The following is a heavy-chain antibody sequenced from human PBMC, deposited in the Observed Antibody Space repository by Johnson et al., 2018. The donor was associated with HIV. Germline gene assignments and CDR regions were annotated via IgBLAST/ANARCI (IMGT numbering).Heavy chain of an antibody. D-gene: IGHD2-15*01. CDR2: IKQDGSEK. Sequence: ELLVESGGGLVQPGGSLRLSCAASGFTFSSYWMSWVRQAPGKGLEWVANIKQDGSEKYYVDSVKGRFTISRDNSKNTLYLQMNSLRAEDTAVYYCARDRAVAATSGAGAFDIWGQGTMVTVSS. CDR3: ARDRAVAATSGAGAFDI. V-gene: IGHV3-7*01. CDR1: GFTFSSYW. J-gene: IGHJ3*02.